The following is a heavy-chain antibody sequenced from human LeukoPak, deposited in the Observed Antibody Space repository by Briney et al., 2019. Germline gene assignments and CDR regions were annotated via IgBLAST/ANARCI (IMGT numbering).Heavy chain of an antibody. D-gene: IGHD6-13*01. Sequence: SGPTLVKPTQTLTPTCTFSGFSLSTNGVGVGWIRQPPGKALEWLALIYFDDDVRYSPSLKSRLTIIRDTCKNQVVLTMTNMDPMDTATFFCAYSRRGAPTGIEHYYFDSWGQGTLVTVSS. J-gene: IGHJ4*02. CDR2: IYFDDDV. CDR1: GFSLSTNGVG. CDR3: AYSRRGAPTGIEHYYFDS. V-gene: IGHV2-5*02.